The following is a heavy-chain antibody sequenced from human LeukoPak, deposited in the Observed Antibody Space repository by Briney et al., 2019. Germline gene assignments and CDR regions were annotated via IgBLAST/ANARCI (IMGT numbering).Heavy chain of an antibody. D-gene: IGHD6-19*01. CDR3: ARAMYSSGWPWFDP. CDR1: GGSISSYY. V-gene: IGHV4-59*08. CDR2: IYYSGST. J-gene: IGHJ5*02. Sequence: PSETLSLTCTVSGGSISSYYWSWIRQPPGKGLEWIGYIYYSGSTNYNPSLKSRVTISVDTSKNQFSLKLSSVTAADTAVYYCARAMYSSGWPWFDPWGQGTLVTVSS.